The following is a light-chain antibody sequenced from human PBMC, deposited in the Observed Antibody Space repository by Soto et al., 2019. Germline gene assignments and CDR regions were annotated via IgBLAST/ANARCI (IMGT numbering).Light chain of an antibody. CDR3: HRYGYGSDS. V-gene: IGKV3-20*01. CDR2: AAS. Sequence: FVLTQSPVTLSLSSGKRATLSCTASETVTSRYLAWYQQKPGQAPRLLIYAASSRATGIPDRFSGSGPGTDFTLTISRLEPEDAAVYYCHRYGYGSDSFGQGTRLEIK. J-gene: IGKJ5*01. CDR1: ETVTSRY.